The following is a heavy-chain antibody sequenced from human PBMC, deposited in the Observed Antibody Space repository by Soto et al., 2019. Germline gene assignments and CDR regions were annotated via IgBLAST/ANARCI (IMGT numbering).Heavy chain of an antibody. Sequence: QVQLVESGGGVVQPGRSLRLSCAASGFTFSSYVMHWVRQAPGKGLEWVAVISYDGSNKYYADSVKGRFTISRDNSKNPLYLQMNSLRAEDTAVYYCARGQGRYYYCYGMDVWGKGTTVTVSS. D-gene: IGHD3-10*01. CDR1: GFTFSSYV. CDR2: ISYDGSNK. CDR3: ARGQGRYYYCYGMDV. V-gene: IGHV3-30-3*01. J-gene: IGHJ6*04.